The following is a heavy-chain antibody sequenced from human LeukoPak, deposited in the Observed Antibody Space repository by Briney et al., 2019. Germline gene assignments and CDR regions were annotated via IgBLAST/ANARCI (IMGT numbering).Heavy chain of an antibody. CDR2: IYYSGNT. D-gene: IGHD5-18*01. V-gene: IGHV4-59*01. Sequence: SETLSLTCTVSDDSISYYYWSWTRQPPGKGLEWIGKIYYSGNTNYNPSLKSRVTISVDTSKNQFSLKLSSVTAADTAVYYCARVRGYSYDSSDFDYWGQGTLVTVSS. CDR1: DDSISYYY. J-gene: IGHJ4*02. CDR3: ARVRGYSYDSSDFDY.